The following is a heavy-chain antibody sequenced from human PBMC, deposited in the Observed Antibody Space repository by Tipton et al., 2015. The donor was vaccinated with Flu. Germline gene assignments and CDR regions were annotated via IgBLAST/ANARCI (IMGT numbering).Heavy chain of an antibody. D-gene: IGHD2-15*01. J-gene: IGHJ4*02. CDR2: IHHYGST. CDR3: AGAVGSSSPSFDY. Sequence: TLSLTCVVSGDSISSGNYWGWIRQPPGKGLEWIGHIHHYGSTYFDPSVKSRVAISVDTTKNQFSLKLKSVSAADTAVFYCAGAVGSSSPSFDYWGPGILVTVSS. CDR1: GDSISSGNY. V-gene: IGHV4-38-2*01.